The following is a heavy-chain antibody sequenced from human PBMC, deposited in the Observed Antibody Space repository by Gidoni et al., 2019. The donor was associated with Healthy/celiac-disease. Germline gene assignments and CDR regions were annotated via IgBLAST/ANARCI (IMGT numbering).Heavy chain of an antibody. CDR2: IFSNDEK. V-gene: IGHV2-26*01. Sequence: QVTLKESGPVLVQPPETLTLTCTVSGFSLSTARLGVSWIRQPPGKALEWLAHIFSNDEKSYSTSLKSRITISKDTSKSQVVLTMTNMDPVDTATYYCARNRGGRYSGYDNYWYFDLWGRGTLVTVSS. D-gene: IGHD5-12*01. CDR1: GFSLSTARLG. J-gene: IGHJ2*01. CDR3: ARNRGGRYSGYDNYWYFDL.